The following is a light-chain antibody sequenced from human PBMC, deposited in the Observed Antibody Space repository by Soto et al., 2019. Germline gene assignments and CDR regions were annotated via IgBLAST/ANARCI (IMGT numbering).Light chain of an antibody. J-gene: IGKJ4*01. CDR2: DTS. CDR1: QSVGRN. V-gene: IGKV3-15*01. Sequence: EIVMTQSPATLSVAPGERVTLSCRARQSVGRNLAWYQQKPGQAPRLLIYDTSTRATGIPDRYSGSGSGTEFTLTINGLQSEDFAVYHCQKYYGWPLTFGGGTKVEIK. CDR3: QKYYGWPLT.